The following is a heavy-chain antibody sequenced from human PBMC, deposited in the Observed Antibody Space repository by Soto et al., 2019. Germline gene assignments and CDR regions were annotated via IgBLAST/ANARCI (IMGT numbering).Heavy chain of an antibody. Sequence: EVQLVESGGGLVKPGGSLRLSCAASGFTFSNAWMNWVRQAPGKGLEWVGRIKSKTDGGTTDYAAPVKGRFTISRDDSKNTLYLQMNSLKTEDTAVYYCTTDRFGRRARPFDYWGQGTLVTVSS. V-gene: IGHV3-15*07. D-gene: IGHD6-6*01. CDR3: TTDRFGRRARPFDY. CDR2: IKSKTDGGTT. CDR1: GFTFSNAW. J-gene: IGHJ4*02.